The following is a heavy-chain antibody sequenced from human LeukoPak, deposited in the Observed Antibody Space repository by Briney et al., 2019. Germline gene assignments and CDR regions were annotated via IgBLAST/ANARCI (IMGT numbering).Heavy chain of an antibody. CDR3: ARDPITIFGVVIIPPSYYYGMDV. Sequence: ASVKVSCKASGYTFTSYGISWVRQAPGQGLEWMGWISAYNGNTNYAQKLQGRATMTTDTSTSTAYMELRSLRSDDTAVYYCARDPITIFGVVIIPPSYYYGMDVWGQGTTVTVSS. V-gene: IGHV1-18*01. J-gene: IGHJ6*02. CDR1: GYTFTSYG. D-gene: IGHD3-3*01. CDR2: ISAYNGNT.